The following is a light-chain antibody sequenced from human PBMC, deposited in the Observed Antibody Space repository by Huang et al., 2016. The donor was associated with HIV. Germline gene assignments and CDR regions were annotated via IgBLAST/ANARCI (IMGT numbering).Light chain of an antibody. Sequence: IQLTQSPSSLSASVGDRVTITCRASQDIGSYLAWYQQKPGKAPNLLIYAASTLESWVTSRFSGSGSGTDFTLTINNLQPEDFATYYCLQLNSYPGAFGPGTNVDV. J-gene: IGKJ3*01. V-gene: IGKV1-9*01. CDR1: QDIGSY. CDR2: AAS. CDR3: LQLNSYPGA.